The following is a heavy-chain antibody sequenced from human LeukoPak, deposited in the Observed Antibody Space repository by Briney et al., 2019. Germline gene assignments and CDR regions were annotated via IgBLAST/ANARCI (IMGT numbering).Heavy chain of an antibody. CDR1: GFTFSSYS. CDR2: ISSSSSYI. J-gene: IGHJ4*02. CDR3: ARDLPLFVSSGYYSPLDY. D-gene: IGHD3-22*01. V-gene: IGHV3-21*01. Sequence: GGSLRLSCAASGFTFSSYSMNWVRQAPGKGLEWVSFISSSSSYIYYADSVKGRFTISRDNAKNSLYLQMNSLRAEDTAVYYCARDLPLFVSSGYYSPLDYWGQGTLVTVSS.